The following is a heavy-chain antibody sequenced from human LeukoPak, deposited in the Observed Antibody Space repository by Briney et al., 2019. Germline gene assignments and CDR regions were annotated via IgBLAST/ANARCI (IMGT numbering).Heavy chain of an antibody. CDR2: TYYRSKWFN. J-gene: IGHJ4*02. CDR1: GDSVSGNSAT. Sequence: SQTLSLTCAISGDSVSGNSATWNWIRQSPSRGLEWLGRTYYRSKWFNDYAVSVKGRITINPDTSKNQFSLMLSSVTAADTAVYYCARGYDSSAYYPFNYWGQGTLVTVSS. CDR3: ARGYDSSAYYPFNY. V-gene: IGHV6-1*01. D-gene: IGHD3-22*01.